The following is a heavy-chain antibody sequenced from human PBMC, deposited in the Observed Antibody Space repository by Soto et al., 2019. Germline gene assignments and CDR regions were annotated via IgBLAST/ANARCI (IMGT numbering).Heavy chain of an antibody. V-gene: IGHV1-2*04. CDR2: INPNSGGT. J-gene: IGHJ4*02. D-gene: IGHD3-22*01. CDR1: GYTFTGYY. CDR3: ARGDSGYYFYYFDY. Sequence: ASVKVSCKACGYTFTGYYMHWVRQAPGQGLEWMGWINPNSGGTNYAQKFQGWVTMTRDTSISTAYMELSRLRSDDTAVYYCARGDSGYYFYYFDYWGQGTLVTVSS.